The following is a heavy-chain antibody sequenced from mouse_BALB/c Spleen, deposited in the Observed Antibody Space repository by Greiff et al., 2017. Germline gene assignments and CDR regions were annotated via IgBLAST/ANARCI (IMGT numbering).Heavy chain of an antibody. CDR1: GYTFTDYE. CDR3: TRSNYRYSFDY. D-gene: IGHD2-14*01. J-gene: IGHJ2*01. Sequence: QVQLQQSGAELVRPGASVTLSCKASGYTFTDYEMHWVKQTPVHGLGWIGAIDPETGGTAYNQKFKGKATLTADKSSSTAYMELRSLTSEDSAVYYCTRSNYRYSFDYWGQGTTLTVSS. V-gene: IGHV1-15*01. CDR2: IDPETGGT.